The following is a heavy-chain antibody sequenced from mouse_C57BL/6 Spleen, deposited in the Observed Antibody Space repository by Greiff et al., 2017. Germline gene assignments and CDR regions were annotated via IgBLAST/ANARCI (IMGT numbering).Heavy chain of an antibody. Sequence: QVQLQQPGAELVMPGASVKLSCKASGYTFTSYWMHWVKQRPGQGLEWIGEIDPSDSYTNYNQKFKGKSTLTVDKSSSTAYMQLSSLTSEDSAVYCCARGEILLPGFAYWGQGTLVTVSA. V-gene: IGHV1-69*01. CDR2: IDPSDSYT. D-gene: IGHD2-12*01. CDR1: GYTFTSYW. J-gene: IGHJ3*01. CDR3: ARGEILLPGFAY.